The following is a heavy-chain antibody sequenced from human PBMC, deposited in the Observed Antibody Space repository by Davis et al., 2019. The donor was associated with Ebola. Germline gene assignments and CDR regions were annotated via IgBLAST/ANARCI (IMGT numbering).Heavy chain of an antibody. D-gene: IGHD7-27*01. V-gene: IGHV4-59*01. CDR2: IYYSGST. J-gene: IGHJ3*02. CDR1: GGSISSYY. Sequence: SETLSLTCTVSGGSISSYYWSWIRQPPGKGLEWIGYIYYSGSTNYNPSLKSRVTISVDTSKNQFSLKLSSVTAADTAVYYCARDSVGELGMLRFAFDIWGQGTMVTVSS. CDR3: ARDSVGELGMLRFAFDI.